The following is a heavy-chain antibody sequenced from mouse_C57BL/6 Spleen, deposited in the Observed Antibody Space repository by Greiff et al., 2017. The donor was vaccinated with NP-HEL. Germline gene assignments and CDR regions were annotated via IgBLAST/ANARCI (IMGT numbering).Heavy chain of an antibody. CDR3: ARVVGYWYFDV. CDR2: ISYDGSN. D-gene: IGHD1-1*02. J-gene: IGHJ1*03. V-gene: IGHV3-6*01. CDR1: GYSITSGYY. Sequence: EVQLQQSGPGLVKPSQSLSLTCSVTGYSITSGYYWNWIRQFPGNKLEWMGYISYDGSNNYNPSLKNRISITRDTSKNQFFLKLNSVTTEDTATYYCARVVGYWYFDVWGTGTTVTVSS.